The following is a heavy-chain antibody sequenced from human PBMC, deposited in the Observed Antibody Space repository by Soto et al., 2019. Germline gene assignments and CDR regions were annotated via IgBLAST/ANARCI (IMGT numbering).Heavy chain of an antibody. D-gene: IGHD5-18*01. CDR2: IYFTGGA. Sequence: PSETLSLTCTVSGGSMSNSYWTWIRQPPGRGLEWIGYIYFTGGANYNPSLNSRAAISVDTSKSQFSLELSSVTAADTAVYYCAKPGYSYGPFDFWGQGILVTVSS. CDR1: GGSMSNSY. CDR3: AKPGYSYGPFDF. V-gene: IGHV4-59*12. J-gene: IGHJ4*02.